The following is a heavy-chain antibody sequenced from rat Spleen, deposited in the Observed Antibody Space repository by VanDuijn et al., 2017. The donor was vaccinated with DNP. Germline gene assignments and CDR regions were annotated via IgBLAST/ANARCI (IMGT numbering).Heavy chain of an antibody. D-gene: IGHD1-1*01. Sequence: EVQLVESGGDLVQPGRSLKLSCVASGFTFNDYWMTWLRQIPGKGLEWVAAISSSGGSTYYPYSVKGRFTISTDNSKNTLYLQMTSLRSEDTATYYCARGGRNSYSGVDYWGQGVMVTVSS. CDR3: ARGGRNSYSGVDY. J-gene: IGHJ2*01. V-gene: IGHV5-31*01. CDR1: GFTFNDYW. CDR2: ISSSGGST.